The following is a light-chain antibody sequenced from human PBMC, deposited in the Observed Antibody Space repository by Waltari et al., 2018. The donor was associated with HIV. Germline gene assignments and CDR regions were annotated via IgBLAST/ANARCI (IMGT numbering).Light chain of an antibody. CDR2: RNN. V-gene: IGLV1-47*01. Sequence: QSVLTQPPSASGTPGQRVTISCSGSSSNIGSKYVYWFQQLPGTAPNLLRYRNNQRPSGGPDRVSGSKSGTSASLAISGLRAEDEADYYCAAWDDSLSAVVFGGGTKLTVL. J-gene: IGLJ3*02. CDR1: SSNIGSKY. CDR3: AAWDDSLSAVV.